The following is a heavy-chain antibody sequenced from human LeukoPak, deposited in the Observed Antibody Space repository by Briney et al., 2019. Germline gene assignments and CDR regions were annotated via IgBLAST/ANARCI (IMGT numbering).Heavy chain of an antibody. CDR1: GGSISGYY. J-gene: IGHJ6*03. Sequence: SETLSLTCGVYGGSISGYYWNWIRQPPGKGLEWIGEINHSGSTNYNPSLKSRVTISVDTSKNQFSLKLSSVTAADTAVYYCARHRVVTAMYMDVWGKGTTVTVSS. CDR3: ARHRVVTAMYMDV. CDR2: INHSGST. V-gene: IGHV4-34*01. D-gene: IGHD2-21*02.